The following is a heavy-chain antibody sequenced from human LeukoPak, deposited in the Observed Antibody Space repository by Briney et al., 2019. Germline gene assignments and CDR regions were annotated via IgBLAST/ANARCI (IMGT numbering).Heavy chain of an antibody. J-gene: IGHJ4*02. Sequence: SETLSLTRTVSGGSISSHFWSWIRLPPGKGLEWIGYFSDRGGPNYNPSLKSRVTISGDTSKNQVSLKLRSVTAADTAIYYCARDYDYFDYWGQGTQVTVSS. V-gene: IGHV4-59*11. CDR1: GGSISSHF. D-gene: IGHD3-16*01. CDR2: FSDRGGP. CDR3: ARDYDYFDY.